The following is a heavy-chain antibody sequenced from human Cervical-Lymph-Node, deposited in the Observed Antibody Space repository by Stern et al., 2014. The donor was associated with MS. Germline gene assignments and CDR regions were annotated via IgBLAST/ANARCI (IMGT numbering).Heavy chain of an antibody. Sequence: VQLLESGGGLVQPGGSLRLSCAASGFTFSDHYMDWVRQAPGKGLEWVGRTRNKANSYTTEYAASVKGRFTISRDDSKNSLYLQMNSLKTEDTAVYYCARGSGSYPGLIDYWGQGTLVTVSS. CDR1: GFTFSDHY. CDR3: ARGSGSYPGLIDY. V-gene: IGHV3-72*01. J-gene: IGHJ4*02. D-gene: IGHD3-10*01. CDR2: TRNKANSYTT.